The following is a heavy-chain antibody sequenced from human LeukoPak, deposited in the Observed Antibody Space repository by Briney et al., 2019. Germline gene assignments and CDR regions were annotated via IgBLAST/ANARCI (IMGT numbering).Heavy chain of an antibody. CDR1: GFSLSTSGMG. V-gene: IGHV2-5*02. CDR2: IYWDDDK. J-gene: IGHJ3*02. Sequence: SGPTLVNPTQTLTLTCTFSGFSLSTSGMGVGWIRQPPGKALEWLALIYWDDDKRYSPSLKSRLTITKDTSKNQVVLTMTNMDPVDTATYYCAHRRPNKIAVAGMGGAFDIWGQGTMVTVSS. D-gene: IGHD6-19*01. CDR3: AHRRPNKIAVAGMGGAFDI.